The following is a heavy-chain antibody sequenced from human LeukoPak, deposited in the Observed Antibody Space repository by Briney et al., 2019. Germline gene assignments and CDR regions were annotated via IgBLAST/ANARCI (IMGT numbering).Heavy chain of an antibody. CDR3: ARGQGGSPHAVLRFLEWLSPIDY. J-gene: IGHJ4*02. D-gene: IGHD3-3*01. Sequence: PGGSLRLSCAASGFTFSDYYMSWIRQAPGKGLEWVSYISSSGSTIYYADSVKGRFTISRDNSKNTLYLQMNSLRAEDTAVYYCARGQGGSPHAVLRFLEWLSPIDYWGQGTLVTVSS. V-gene: IGHV3-11*01. CDR2: ISSSGSTI. CDR1: GFTFSDYY.